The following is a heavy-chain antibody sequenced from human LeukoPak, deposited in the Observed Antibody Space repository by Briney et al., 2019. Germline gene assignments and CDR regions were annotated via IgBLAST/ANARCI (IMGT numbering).Heavy chain of an antibody. CDR1: GFTFSSYG. J-gene: IGHJ3*02. V-gene: IGHV3-30*18. CDR3: AKSEVSLGYPPDPGAFDI. D-gene: IGHD5-12*01. Sequence: GGSLRLSCAASGFTFSSYGMHWVRQAPGKGLEWVAVISYDGSNKYYADSVKGRFTISRDNSKNTLYLQMNSLRAEDTAVYYCAKSEVSLGYPPDPGAFDIWGQGTMVTVSS. CDR2: ISYDGSNK.